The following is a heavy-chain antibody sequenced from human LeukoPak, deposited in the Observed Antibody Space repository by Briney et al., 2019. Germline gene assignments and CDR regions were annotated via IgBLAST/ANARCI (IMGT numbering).Heavy chain of an antibody. V-gene: IGHV3-7*01. CDR2: IKQDGSEK. J-gene: IGHJ5*02. CDR3: AREVGISWLDP. Sequence: PGGSLRLSCAASGFTFSSYWMSWVRQAPGKGLEWVANIKQDGSEKYYVDSVKGRFTISRDNAKHSLYLQMNSLGAEDTAVYYCAREVGISWLDPWGQGTLVTVSS. D-gene: IGHD1-26*01. CDR1: GFTFSSYW.